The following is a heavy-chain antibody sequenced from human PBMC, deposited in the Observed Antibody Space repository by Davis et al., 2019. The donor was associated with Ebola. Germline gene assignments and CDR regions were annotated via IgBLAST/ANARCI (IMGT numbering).Heavy chain of an antibody. Sequence: PGGSLRLSCTASGFTSGCCAMNWVRQAPGKGLEWVSGIGSSSNGRHYADSVKGRFTISRDDSKNTVYLQMDSLRDEDTAVYYCAKGGAGLDMYFDYWGQGTLVTVSS. CDR2: IGSSSNGR. V-gene: IGHV3-23*05. D-gene: IGHD2-2*03. CDR3: AKGGAGLDMYFDY. CDR1: GFTSGCCA. J-gene: IGHJ4*02.